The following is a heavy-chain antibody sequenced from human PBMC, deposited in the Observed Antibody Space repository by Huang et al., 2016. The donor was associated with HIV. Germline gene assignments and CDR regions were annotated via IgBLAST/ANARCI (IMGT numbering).Heavy chain of an antibody. CDR1: GYTFTDSN. D-gene: IGHD6-6*01. CDR2: INPKGGGT. V-gene: IGHV1-2*02. Sequence: QVQLVQSGAEVKNPGASVRVSCKASGYTFTDSNIHWVRPAPGQGLEWMGWINPKGGGTIYAQRFQGRITMTRDTTISTVHMDLRRIQSDDTAVYFCARDWSFGSSTSPADWGQGTLVTVSS. J-gene: IGHJ4*02. CDR3: ARDWSFGSSTSPAD.